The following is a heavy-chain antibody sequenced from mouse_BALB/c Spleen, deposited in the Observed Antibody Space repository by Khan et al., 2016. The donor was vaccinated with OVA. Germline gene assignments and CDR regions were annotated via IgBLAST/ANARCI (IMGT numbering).Heavy chain of an antibody. CDR1: GFTFSTYG. V-gene: IGHV5-6*02. CDR3: ARIAYYYNSEGFAY. D-gene: IGHD1-1*02. CDR2: ISSGGHYT. Sequence: EVMLVESGGDLVKPGGSLKLSCAASGFTFSTYGMSWVRQHPDMRLEWVATISSGGHYTYYPDSVKGRFTISRDNAKNTLYWQMSSLKSEDTAIYDCARIAYYYNSEGFAYWGQGTLVTVSA. J-gene: IGHJ3*01.